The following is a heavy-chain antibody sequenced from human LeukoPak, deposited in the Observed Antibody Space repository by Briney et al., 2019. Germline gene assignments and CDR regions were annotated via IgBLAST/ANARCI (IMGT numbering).Heavy chain of an antibody. CDR1: GGSITSYY. J-gene: IGHJ4*02. Sequence: PSETLSLTCTVSGGSITSYYWSWIRRPAGEGLEWIGRIYTSGSTNYNPSLKSRVTMSVDTSKNQFSLKLSSVTAADTAVYYCARERLFYYSNYLFDYWGQGTLVTVSS. V-gene: IGHV4-4*07. CDR3: ARERLFYYSNYLFDY. D-gene: IGHD4-11*01. CDR2: IYTSGST.